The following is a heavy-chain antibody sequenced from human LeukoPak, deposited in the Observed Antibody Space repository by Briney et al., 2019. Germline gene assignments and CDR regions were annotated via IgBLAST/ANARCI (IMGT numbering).Heavy chain of an antibody. CDR2: INPNSGGT. CDR1: GYTFTGYY. D-gene: IGHD4-17*01. J-gene: IGHJ4*02. CDR3: ARDPRYGDYVSFDY. V-gene: IGHV1-2*02. Sequence: ASVKVSCKASGYTFTGYYMHWVRQAPGQGLEWMGWINPNSGGTNYAQKFQSRVTMTRDTSISTAYMELSRLRSDDTAVYYCARDPRYGDYVSFDYWGQGTLVTVSS.